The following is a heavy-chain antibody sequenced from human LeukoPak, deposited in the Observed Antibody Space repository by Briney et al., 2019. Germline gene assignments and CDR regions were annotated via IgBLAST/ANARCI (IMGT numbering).Heavy chain of an antibody. CDR3: AKGSADARPYYFDY. CDR1: GFTFSSYA. Sequence: PGGSLRLSCAASGFTFSSYAMSWVRQAPGQGLEWVSAITGSGGDTCHADSVQGRFTISRDNSKNTLYLQMNSLRAEDTAIYYCAKGSADARPYYFDYWGQGSLVTVSS. J-gene: IGHJ4*02. CDR2: ITGSGGDT. V-gene: IGHV3-23*01. D-gene: IGHD2-15*01.